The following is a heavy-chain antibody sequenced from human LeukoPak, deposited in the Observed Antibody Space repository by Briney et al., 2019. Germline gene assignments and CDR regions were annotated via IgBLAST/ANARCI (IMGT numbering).Heavy chain of an antibody. Sequence: GGSLRLSCAASGFTFSSYGMHWVRQAPGKGLEWVAVIPYDGSSKYYADSVKGRFTISRDNSKNTLYLQMNSLRAEDTAVYYCAKDSPGWELLLAYWGQGTLVTVSS. CDR3: AKDSPGWELLLAY. CDR2: IPYDGSSK. V-gene: IGHV3-30*18. D-gene: IGHD1-26*01. CDR1: GFTFSSYG. J-gene: IGHJ4*02.